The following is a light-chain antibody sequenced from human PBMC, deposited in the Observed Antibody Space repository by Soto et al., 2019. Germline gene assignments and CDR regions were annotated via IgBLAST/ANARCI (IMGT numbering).Light chain of an antibody. CDR1: QSVNSD. V-gene: IGKV3-15*01. CDR3: QQYNNWSIT. CDR2: GAS. J-gene: IGKJ5*01. Sequence: ELVLTQSPATLSVSPGERATLSCRASQSVNSDLAWYQQKPGQAPRLLIFGASTRATGIPARFSGSGSGTEFTLTISSLQSEDFAVYFCQQYNNWSITFGQGTRLEIK.